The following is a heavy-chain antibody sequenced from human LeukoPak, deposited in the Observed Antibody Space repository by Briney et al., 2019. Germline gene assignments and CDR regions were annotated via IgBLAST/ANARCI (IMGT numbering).Heavy chain of an antibody. CDR3: ASGGLELQLDY. CDR2: IIPIFGTA. Sequence: ASVKVSCKASGGTFSSYAISWVRQAPGQGLEWMGGIIPIFGTANYAQKFQGRVTITADESTSTAYMELSSLRSEDMAVYYCASGGLELQLDYWGQGTLVTVSS. D-gene: IGHD1-7*01. CDR1: GGTFSSYA. J-gene: IGHJ4*02. V-gene: IGHV1-69*13.